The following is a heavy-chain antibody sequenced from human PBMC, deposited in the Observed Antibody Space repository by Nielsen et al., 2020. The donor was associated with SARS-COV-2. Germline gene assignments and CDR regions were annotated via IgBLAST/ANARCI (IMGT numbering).Heavy chain of an antibody. J-gene: IGHJ4*02. Sequence: GSLRLSCIVSGDSISTGSHYWSWIRQPPGKGLEWIGYIFYRGNTNYNPSLKSRVTISVDTSKNQFSLKVNSVTAADTAVYYCVRIDMATISVDYWGRGTLVTVSS. CDR2: IFYRGNT. D-gene: IGHD5-24*01. V-gene: IGHV4-61*01. CDR1: GDSISTGSHY. CDR3: VRIDMATISVDY.